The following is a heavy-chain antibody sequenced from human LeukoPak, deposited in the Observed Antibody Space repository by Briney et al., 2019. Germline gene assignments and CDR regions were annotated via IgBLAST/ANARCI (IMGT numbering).Heavy chain of an antibody. J-gene: IGHJ4*02. V-gene: IGHV3-23*01. Sequence: GGSLKLSCAASGFTFSSYAMSWVRQAPGKGLEWVSAISGSGGSTYYADSVKGRFTISRDNSKNTLHLQMNSLRAEDTAVYYCARFSRDAPDYWGQGTLVTVSS. CDR3: ARFSRDAPDY. CDR1: GFTFSSYA. CDR2: ISGSGGST. D-gene: IGHD5-24*01.